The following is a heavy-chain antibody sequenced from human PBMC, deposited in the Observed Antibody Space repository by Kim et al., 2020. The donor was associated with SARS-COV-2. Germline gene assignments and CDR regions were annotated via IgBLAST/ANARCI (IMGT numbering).Heavy chain of an antibody. CDR1: GGSISSYY. CDR2: IYYSGST. D-gene: IGHD2-15*01. V-gene: IGHV4-59*01. CDR3: ARVGGGYDKDAFDI. Sequence: SETLSLTCTVSGGSISSYYWSWIRQPPGKGLEWIGYIYYSGSTNYNPSLKSRVTISVDTSKNQFSLKLSSVTAADTAVYYCARVGGGYDKDAFDIWGQGTMVTVSS. J-gene: IGHJ3*02.